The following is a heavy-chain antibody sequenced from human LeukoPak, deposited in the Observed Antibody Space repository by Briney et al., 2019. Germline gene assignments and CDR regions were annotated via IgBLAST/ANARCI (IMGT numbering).Heavy chain of an antibody. CDR1: GYTFTSYY. CDR2: LNPSGGST. CDR3: ARDWPLYGDYAHTHAFDI. V-gene: IGHV1-46*01. D-gene: IGHD4-17*01. Sequence: GASVKVSCKASGYTFTSYYMHWVRQAPGQGLEWMGILNPSGGSTTYAQKFQGRLTMTRDMSTSTVSMELSSLKSEDTAVYYCARDWPLYGDYAHTHAFDIWGQGSLVTVSS. J-gene: IGHJ3*02.